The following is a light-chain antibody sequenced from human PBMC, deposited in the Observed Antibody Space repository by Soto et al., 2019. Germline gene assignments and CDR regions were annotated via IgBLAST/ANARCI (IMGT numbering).Light chain of an antibody. CDR3: QQYHSLNT. V-gene: IGKV1-5*03. J-gene: IGKJ2*01. Sequence: DIQMTQSPSTLSASVGDRVTITCRASQRISSWLAWYQQKPGKAPKVLIYKASSLESGVPSRFSGSGSGTEFTLTISSRQPDDFATYYCQQYHSLNTFGQGTKLEI. CDR2: KAS. CDR1: QRISSW.